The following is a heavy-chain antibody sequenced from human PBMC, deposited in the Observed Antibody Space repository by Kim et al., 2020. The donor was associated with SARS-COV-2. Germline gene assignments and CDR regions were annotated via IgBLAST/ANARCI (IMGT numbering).Heavy chain of an antibody. CDR2: ISPYDGNT. D-gene: IGHD3-10*01. V-gene: IGHV1-18*04. Sequence: ASVKVSCRTSGYTFATYGITWVRQAPGQGLEWMGWISPYDGNTYFAQKFQGRLTMTTDTSTSTAYMELRSLKSDDAAVYYCAREYGSGRGTTGFDPWGQGTLVTVSS. J-gene: IGHJ5*02. CDR1: GYTFATYG. CDR3: AREYGSGRGTTGFDP.